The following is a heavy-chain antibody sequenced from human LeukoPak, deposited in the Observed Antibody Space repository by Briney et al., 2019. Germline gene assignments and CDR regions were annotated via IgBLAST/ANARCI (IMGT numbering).Heavy chain of an antibody. CDR2: IRYDGSNK. D-gene: IGHD3-3*01. Sequence: GGSLRLSCAASGFTFSSYGMHWVRQAPGKGLEWVAFIRYDGSNKYYADSVKGRFTISRDNSKNTLYLQMNSLRAEDTAVYYCARGAIFGVVIPWDWGQGTLVTVSS. CDR1: GFTFSSYG. J-gene: IGHJ4*02. V-gene: IGHV3-30*02. CDR3: ARGAIFGVVIPWD.